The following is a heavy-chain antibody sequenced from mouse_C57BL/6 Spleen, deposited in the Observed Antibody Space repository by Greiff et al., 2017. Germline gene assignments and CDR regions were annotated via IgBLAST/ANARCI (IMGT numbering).Heavy chain of an antibody. V-gene: IGHV1-69*01. CDR3: AFGNYGGY. D-gene: IGHD2-1*01. Sequence: VQLQQPGAELVMPGASVKLSCKASGYTFTSYWMHWVKQRPGQGLEWIGEIDPSDSYTNYNQKFKGKSTLTVDKSSSTAYMQLSSLTSEDSAVYYCAFGNYGGYWGQGTTLTVSS. J-gene: IGHJ2*01. CDR1: GYTFTSYW. CDR2: IDPSDSYT.